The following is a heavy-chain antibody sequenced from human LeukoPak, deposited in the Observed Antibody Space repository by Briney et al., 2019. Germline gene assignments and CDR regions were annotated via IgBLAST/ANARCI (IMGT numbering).Heavy chain of an antibody. CDR3: AREALYSSGWYRTGLYYYGMDV. Sequence: PSETLSLTCTVSGGSISSYYWSWIRQPPGNRLEWIGCIYYSGSTNYNPSLKSRVTISVDTSKNQFSLKLSSVTAADTAVYYCAREALYSSGWYRTGLYYYGMDVWGQGTTVTVSS. J-gene: IGHJ6*02. CDR1: GGSISSYY. V-gene: IGHV4-59*01. D-gene: IGHD6-19*01. CDR2: IYYSGST.